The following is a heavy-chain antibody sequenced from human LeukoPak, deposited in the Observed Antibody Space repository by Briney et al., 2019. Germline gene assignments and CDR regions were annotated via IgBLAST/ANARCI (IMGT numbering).Heavy chain of an antibody. J-gene: IGHJ4*02. D-gene: IGHD6-13*01. CDR1: GFTFSNYW. Sequence: PGGSLRLSCAASGFTFSNYWMSWVRQAPGKGLEWVANIKQDGSEKYYVDSVKGRFTISRDNAKNSLYLQMNSLRAEDTAVYSCAREGIAAAALEWGQGTLVTVSS. CDR2: IKQDGSEK. CDR3: AREGIAAAALE. V-gene: IGHV3-7*01.